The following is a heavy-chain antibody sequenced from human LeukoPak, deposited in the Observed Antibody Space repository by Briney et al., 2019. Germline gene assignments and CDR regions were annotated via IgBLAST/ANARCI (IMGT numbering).Heavy chain of an antibody. CDR1: GFTFSDYY. Sequence: GGSLRLSCAASGFTFSDYYMSWIRQAPGKGLEWVSDISSSGSTRYHADSVKGRFTISRDNAKNSLYLQMNSLRAEDTAVYYCAREGGAIVVVPAATGAFDIWGQGTMVTVTS. CDR2: ISSSGSTR. V-gene: IGHV3-11*04. J-gene: IGHJ3*02. CDR3: AREGGAIVVVPAATGAFDI. D-gene: IGHD2-2*01.